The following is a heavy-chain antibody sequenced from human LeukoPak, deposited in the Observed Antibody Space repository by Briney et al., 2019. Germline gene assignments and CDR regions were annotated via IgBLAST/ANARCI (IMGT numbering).Heavy chain of an antibody. CDR2: IYYSGST. CDR3: ARVHKWMYYDFWKWFDP. D-gene: IGHD3-3*01. Sequence: SETLSLTCTVSGGSISSGDYYWSWIRQPPGKGLEWIGYIYYSGSTYYNPSLKSRVTISVDTSKNQFSLKLSSVTAADTAVYYCARVHKWMYYDFWKWFDPWGQGTLVTVSS. CDR1: GGSISSGDYY. V-gene: IGHV4-30-4*08. J-gene: IGHJ5*02.